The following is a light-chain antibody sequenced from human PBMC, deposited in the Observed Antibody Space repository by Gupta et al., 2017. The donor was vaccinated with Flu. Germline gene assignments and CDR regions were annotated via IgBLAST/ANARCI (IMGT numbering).Light chain of an antibody. CDR2: NDS. CDR3: QSADNSGTYVV. Sequence: SYELTQPPPVSVSPGQTARITCSGDALPKQYTFWYQQKSGQAPVLVIYNDSERPSGIPERVSGSSAGTTATLTISGVQAEDEADYYCQSADNSGTYVVFGGGTQLTVL. V-gene: IGLV3-25*02. J-gene: IGLJ2*01. CDR1: ALPKQY.